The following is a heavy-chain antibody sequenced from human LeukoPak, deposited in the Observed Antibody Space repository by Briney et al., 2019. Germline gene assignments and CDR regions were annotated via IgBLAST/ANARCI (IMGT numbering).Heavy chain of an antibody. D-gene: IGHD6-25*01. CDR3: ARMGRSSGPFQH. V-gene: IGHV4-34*01. CDR1: GGSFSGYY. J-gene: IGHJ1*01. CDR2: INHSGST. Sequence: SETLSLTCAVYGGSFSGYYWSWIRQPPGKGLEWIGEINHSGSTNYNPSLKSRVTISVDTSKNQFSLKLNSVTAADTAVYYCARMGRSSGPFQHWGQGTLVTVSS.